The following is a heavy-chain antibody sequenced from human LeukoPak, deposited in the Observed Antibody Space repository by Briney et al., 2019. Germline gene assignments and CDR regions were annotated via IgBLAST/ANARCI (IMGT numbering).Heavy chain of an antibody. V-gene: IGHV4-59*01. J-gene: IGHJ4*02. CDR2: IYYSGST. CDR3: ARVEFWGGSYYFDY. CDR1: GGSISSYY. Sequence: SETLSLTCTVSGGSISSYYWSWIRQPPGKGLEWVGYIYYSGSTNYNPSLKSRVTISVDTSKNQFSLKLSSVTAADTAVYYCARVEFWGGSYYFDYWGQGTLVTVSS. D-gene: IGHD3-3*01.